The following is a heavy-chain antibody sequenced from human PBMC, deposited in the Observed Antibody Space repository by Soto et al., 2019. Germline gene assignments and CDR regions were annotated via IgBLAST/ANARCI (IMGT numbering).Heavy chain of an antibody. V-gene: IGHV3-30*03. CDR1: GFTFSSHG. CDR2: ISYDGSDE. Sequence: QVHLVESGGGVVQPGRSLRLSCAASGFTFSSHGMHWVRQAPGKGLEWVAVISYDGSDESYADSVKGRFTISRDNSKNTLYLQMNSRRPEDTAVYYCARDQIPGTHGDPFDYWAQGPLVTVSS. D-gene: IGHD3-10*01. CDR3: ARDQIPGTHGDPFDY. J-gene: IGHJ4*02.